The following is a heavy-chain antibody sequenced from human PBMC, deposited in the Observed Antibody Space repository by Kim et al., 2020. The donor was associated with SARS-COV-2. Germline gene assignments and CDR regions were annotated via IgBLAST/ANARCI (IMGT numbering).Heavy chain of an antibody. J-gene: IGHJ6*02. CDR3: ARGHGLLRGYYYGMDV. Sequence: LKSRVAISVDTCKNQFSLKLSSVTAADTAVYYCARGHGLLRGYYYGMDVWGQGTTVTVSS. V-gene: IGHV4-34*01.